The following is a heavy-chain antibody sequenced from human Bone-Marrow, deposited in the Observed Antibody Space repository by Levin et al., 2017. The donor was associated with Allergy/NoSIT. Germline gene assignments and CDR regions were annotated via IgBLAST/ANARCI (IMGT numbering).Heavy chain of an antibody. V-gene: IGHV3-30*03. CDR3: ATDQSGRFDP. J-gene: IGHJ5*02. Sequence: PGGSLRLSCAVSGFSFSLFGMQWVRQAPGKGLEWVAIIPSDEINKYYADSVKGRFVVSRDNCKNTLYLQMDNLRPEDTAVYFCATDQSGRFDPWGQGTLVTVSS. CDR1: GFSFSLFG. CDR2: IPSDEINK.